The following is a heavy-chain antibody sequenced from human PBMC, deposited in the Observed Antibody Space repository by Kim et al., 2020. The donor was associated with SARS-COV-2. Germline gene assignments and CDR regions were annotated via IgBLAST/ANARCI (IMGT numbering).Heavy chain of an antibody. CDR3: ARLDGDSDAFDI. CDR1: GGSISSYY. Sequence: SETLSLTCTVSGGSISSYYWSWIRQPPGKGLEWIGYMYYSGSTNYNPSLKSRVTISVDTSKNQFSLKVSSVTAADTAVYYCARLDGDSDAFDICGQGTM. CDR2: MYYSGST. J-gene: IGHJ3*02. V-gene: IGHV4-59*13. D-gene: IGHD2-21*01.